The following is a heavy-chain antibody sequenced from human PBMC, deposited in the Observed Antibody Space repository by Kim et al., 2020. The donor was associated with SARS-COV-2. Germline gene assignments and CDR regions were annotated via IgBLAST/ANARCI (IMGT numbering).Heavy chain of an antibody. Sequence: DSVKGRFTISRDNAKNSLYLRMNSLGAEDTAVYYCASSLYGGNSLAIFDSWGQGTLVTVSS. V-gene: IGHV3-11*01. CDR3: ASSLYGGNSLAIFDS. D-gene: IGHD4-17*01. J-gene: IGHJ4*02.